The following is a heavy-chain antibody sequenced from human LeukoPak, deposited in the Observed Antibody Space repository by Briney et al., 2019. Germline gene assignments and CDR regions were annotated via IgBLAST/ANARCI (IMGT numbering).Heavy chain of an antibody. J-gene: IGHJ3*02. Sequence: GESLKISCKGSRYNFTSYWIGWVRRMPGKGLEWMGIIYPGDSDTRYSPSFQGQVTISADKSISTAYLQWSSLKASDTAMYYCARPHSYDYAFDIWGQGTMVTVSS. D-gene: IGHD3-16*01. CDR3: ARPHSYDYAFDI. CDR1: RYNFTSYW. V-gene: IGHV5-51*01. CDR2: IYPGDSDT.